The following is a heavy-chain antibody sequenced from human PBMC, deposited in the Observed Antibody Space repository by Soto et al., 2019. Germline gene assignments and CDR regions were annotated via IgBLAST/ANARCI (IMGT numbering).Heavy chain of an antibody. V-gene: IGHV3-23*01. J-gene: IGHJ6*03. Sequence: GGSQRHSCAASGFTVSGYAMSWVRQAPGKGLEWVSAISGSGGSTYYADSVKGRFTISRDNAKSSLYLQMNSLRAEDTAVYYCARVGVRAAAYYMDVWGKGTTVTVSS. D-gene: IGHD3-10*01. CDR3: ARVGVRAAAYYMDV. CDR1: GFTVSGYA. CDR2: ISGSGGST.